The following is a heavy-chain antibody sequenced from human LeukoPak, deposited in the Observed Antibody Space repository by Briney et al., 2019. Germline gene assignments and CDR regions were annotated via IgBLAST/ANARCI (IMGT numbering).Heavy chain of an antibody. CDR1: GSTFSSHT. V-gene: IGHV3-7*01. Sequence: GGSLRLSCAASGSTFSSHTMNWVRQAPGKGLEWVAHIKEDATESRSADSVKGRFTISRDNTKNSLFLQLNSLRAEDTAVYYCVRDRGWYHFDLWGQGTLVTVSS. J-gene: IGHJ4*02. CDR2: IKEDATES. D-gene: IGHD3-10*01. CDR3: VRDRGWYHFDL.